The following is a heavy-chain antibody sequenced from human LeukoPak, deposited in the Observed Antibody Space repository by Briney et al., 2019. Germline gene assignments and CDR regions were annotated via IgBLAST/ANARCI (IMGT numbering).Heavy chain of an antibody. CDR1: GFTFSSYE. J-gene: IGHJ4*02. CDR2: IYYSGST. CDR3: ARESARWAY. Sequence: GSLRLSCAASGFTFSSYEMNWIRQPPGKGLEWIGSIYYSGSTYYNPSLKSRVTISVDTSKNQFSLKLSSVTAADTAVYYCARESARWAYWGQGTLVTVSS. D-gene: IGHD6-6*01. V-gene: IGHV4-39*07.